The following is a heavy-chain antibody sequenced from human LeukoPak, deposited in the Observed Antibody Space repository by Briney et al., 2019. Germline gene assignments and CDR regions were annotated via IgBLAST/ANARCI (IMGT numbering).Heavy chain of an antibody. CDR1: GFTFSTYW. J-gene: IGHJ6*03. V-gene: IGHV3-7*01. CDR2: IKQDGSEK. Sequence: GGSLRLSCAASGFTFSTYWMSWVRQAPGKGLEWVANIKQDGSEKYYVDSVKGRFTISRDNAKNSLYLQMNSLSAEDTAVYYCARVSYDSSGYYYVGYYYYMDVWGKGTTVTVSS. D-gene: IGHD3-22*01. CDR3: ARVSYDSSGYYYVGYYYYMDV.